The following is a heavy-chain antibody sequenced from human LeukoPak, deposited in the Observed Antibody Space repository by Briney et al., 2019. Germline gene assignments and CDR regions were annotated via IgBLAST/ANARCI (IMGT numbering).Heavy chain of an antibody. CDR2: ISGSGGST. V-gene: IGHV3-23*01. Sequence: PGGSLRLSCAASGFTFSSYGMSWVRQAPGKGLEWVSAISGSGGSTYYADSVKGRFTISRDNSKNTLYLQMNSLRAEDTAVYYCAKDPNDILTGYWDYWGQGTLVTVSS. J-gene: IGHJ4*02. CDR3: AKDPNDILTGYWDY. CDR1: GFTFSSYG. D-gene: IGHD3-9*01.